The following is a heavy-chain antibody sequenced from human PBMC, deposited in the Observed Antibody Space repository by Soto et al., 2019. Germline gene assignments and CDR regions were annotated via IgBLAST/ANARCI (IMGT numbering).Heavy chain of an antibody. CDR1: GGTFSSYA. V-gene: IGHV1-69*01. CDR3: ARDKAAAAGPEHSEGYYFDY. J-gene: IGHJ4*02. CDR2: IIPIFGTA. D-gene: IGHD6-13*01. Sequence: QVQLVQSGAEVKKPGSSVKVSCKASGGTFSSYAISWVRQAPGQGLEWMGGIIPIFGTANYAQKFQGRVTITADQSTSTAYTELSRLRSEDTAVYYCARDKAAAAGPEHSEGYYFDYWGQGTLVTVSS.